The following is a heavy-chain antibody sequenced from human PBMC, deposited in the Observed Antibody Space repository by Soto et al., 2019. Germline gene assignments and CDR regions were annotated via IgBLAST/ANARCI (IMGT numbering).Heavy chain of an antibody. J-gene: IGHJ5*02. CDR3: ATYAIFWSGYEKPNWFDP. CDR1: GYTLTELS. CDR2: FDPEDGET. D-gene: IGHD3-3*01. V-gene: IGHV1-24*01. Sequence: ASVKVSCKVSGYTLTELSMHWVRQAPGKGLEWMGGFDPEDGETIYAQKFQGRVTMTEDTSTDTAYMELSSLRSEDTAVYYCATYAIFWSGYEKPNWFDPWGQGTLVTVSS.